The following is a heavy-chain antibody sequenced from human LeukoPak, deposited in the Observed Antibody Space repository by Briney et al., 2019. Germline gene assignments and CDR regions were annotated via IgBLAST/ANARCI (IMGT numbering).Heavy chain of an antibody. J-gene: IGHJ3*02. Sequence: GGSLRLSCAASGFTFSSYGMHWVRQAPGKGLEWVAVISYDGSNKYYADSVKGRFTISRDNSKNTLYLQMNSLRAEDTAVYYCAKDRTGGYDAFDIWSQGTMVTVSS. D-gene: IGHD3-16*01. V-gene: IGHV3-30*18. CDR2: ISYDGSNK. CDR3: AKDRTGGYDAFDI. CDR1: GFTFSSYG.